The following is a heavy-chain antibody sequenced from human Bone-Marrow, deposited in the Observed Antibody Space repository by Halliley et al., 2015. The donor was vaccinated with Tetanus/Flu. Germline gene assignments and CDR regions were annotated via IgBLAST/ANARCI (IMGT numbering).Heavy chain of an antibody. CDR1: GFSFSSYN. Sequence: SLRLSCEVSGFSFSSYNMDWVRQAPGKGLEWVSSIDPTGTYIYYADSVKGRHTISRDNSMHTLYLQMNSLRAEDAAIYYCAKSAGRPYYDYGMDVWGQGTTVTVSS. CDR3: AKSAGRPYYDYGMDV. D-gene: IGHD6-25*01. J-gene: IGHJ6*02. CDR2: IDPTGTYI. V-gene: IGHV3-21*04.